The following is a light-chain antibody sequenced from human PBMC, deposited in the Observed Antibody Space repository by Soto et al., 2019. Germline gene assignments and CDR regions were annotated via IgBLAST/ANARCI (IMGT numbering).Light chain of an antibody. J-gene: IGKJ1*01. CDR1: QTVTSNY. Sequence: EIVLTQSPGTLSLSPGERATLFCRASQTVTSNYLAWYQQRPGQAPRLLIYAANRQTTGSPDRLTGSGSGTDFNLTISSLEPEDSGLYYCQQYAGEPWTFGPGTRVEIK. V-gene: IGKV3-20*01. CDR3: QQYAGEPWT. CDR2: AAN.